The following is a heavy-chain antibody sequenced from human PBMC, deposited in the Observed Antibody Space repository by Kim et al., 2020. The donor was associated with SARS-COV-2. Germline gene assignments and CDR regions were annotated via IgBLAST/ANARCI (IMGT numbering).Heavy chain of an antibody. J-gene: IGHJ6*02. D-gene: IGHD5-12*01. Sequence: SETLSLTCTVSGGSISSNSYYWGCIRQPPGKGLEWIGSIYYSGSTYYNPSLKSRVTISVDTSKNQFSLKVSSVTAADTAVYYCARRVATDNYYNYYGMDVWGQGTTVTVSS. CDR3: ARRVATDNYYNYYGMDV. CDR2: IYYSGST. V-gene: IGHV4-39*01. CDR1: GGSISSNSYY.